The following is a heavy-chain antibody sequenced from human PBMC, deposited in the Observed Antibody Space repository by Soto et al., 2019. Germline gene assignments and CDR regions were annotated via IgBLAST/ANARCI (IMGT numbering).Heavy chain of an antibody. V-gene: IGHV4-61*01. CDR2: ISYRGSP. Sequence: PSETISLNCTVSCGSVRHGSCYGSWIRQPQGKGRECIGNISYRGSPNYNPSLQSRVTISVDTSKNQFSLKLSSVNAADTAVYYCARAGRYGWGSYEWFDPWGQGTLVTVSS. CDR3: ARAGRYGWGSYEWFDP. J-gene: IGHJ5*02. D-gene: IGHD3-10*01. CDR1: CGSVRHGSCY.